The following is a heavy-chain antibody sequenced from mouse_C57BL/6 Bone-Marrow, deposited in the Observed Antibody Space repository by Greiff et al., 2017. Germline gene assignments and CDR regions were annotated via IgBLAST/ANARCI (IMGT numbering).Heavy chain of an antibody. CDR1: GYTFTSYD. V-gene: IGHV1-85*01. CDR3: ARLEFDGSSGDWYFDV. CDR2: IYPRDGST. J-gene: IGHJ1*03. Sequence: VQLQQSGPELVKPGASVKLSCKASGYTFTSYDINWVKQRPGQGLEWIGWIYPRDGSTKYNAKFKGKATLTVVTSSSTAYMELHILTSEDSAVYFCARLEFDGSSGDWYFDVWGTGTTVTVSS. D-gene: IGHD1-1*01.